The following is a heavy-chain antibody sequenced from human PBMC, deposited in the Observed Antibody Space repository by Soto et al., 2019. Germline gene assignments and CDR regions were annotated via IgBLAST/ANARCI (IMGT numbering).Heavy chain of an antibody. Sequence: ASVKVSCKASGYTFTSYGISWVRPAPGQGLEWVGWISPYNGDTDYAQKVQGRVTMITDTSTSTVNMELKGLRSDDTAVYYCARFRYCSGGSCYSPLNDACDMGGQGTVVTV. CDR2: ISPYNGDT. D-gene: IGHD2-15*01. V-gene: IGHV1-18*04. J-gene: IGHJ3*02. CDR1: GYTFTSYG. CDR3: ARFRYCSGGSCYSPLNDACDM.